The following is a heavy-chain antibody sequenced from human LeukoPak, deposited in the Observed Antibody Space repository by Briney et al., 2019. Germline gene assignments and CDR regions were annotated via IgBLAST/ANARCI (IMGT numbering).Heavy chain of an antibody. D-gene: IGHD3-3*01. J-gene: IGHJ6*02. CDR1: GYTFTSYD. CDR2: MNPNSGNT. V-gene: IGHV1-8*01. CDR3: ASRRHDFWSGYYYYYYYGMDV. Sequence: ASVKVSCKASGYTFTSYDINWVRQATGQGLEWMGWMNPNSGNTGYAQKFQGRVTMTRNTSISTAYMELSSLRSEDTAVYYCASRRHDFWSGYYYYYYYGMDVWGQGTTVTVSS.